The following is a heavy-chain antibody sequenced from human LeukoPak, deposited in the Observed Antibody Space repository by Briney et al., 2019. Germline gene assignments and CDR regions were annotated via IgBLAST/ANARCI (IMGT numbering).Heavy chain of an antibody. CDR1: GGSVSSDSYY. CDR2: IYSSGST. J-gene: IGHJ3*02. D-gene: IGHD1-26*01. CDR3: ARQGSGGRAFDI. Sequence: SETLSLTCTVSGGSVSSDSYYWSWIRQPPEKGLEWIGYIYSSGSTNSNPSLKSRVTISVDTSKSQFSLKMTSVTAADTAVYYCARQGSGGRAFDIWGQGTMVTVSS. V-gene: IGHV4-61*01.